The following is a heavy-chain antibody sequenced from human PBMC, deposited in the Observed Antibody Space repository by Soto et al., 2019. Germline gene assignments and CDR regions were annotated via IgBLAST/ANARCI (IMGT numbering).Heavy chain of an antibody. CDR1: GDSVSSNTAS. CDR3: AKGDNLGPKTGYAFDP. CDR2: TYFRSKWYN. J-gene: IGHJ5*02. Sequence: SQTLSLTCAISGDSVSSNTASWNWIRQSPSRGLEWLGRTYFRSKWYNDYAVSVKSRIIINPDTSNNQFSLQLNSVTPEDTAVYFCAKGDNLGPKTGYAFDPWGQGIMVTV. D-gene: IGHD5-12*01. V-gene: IGHV6-1*01.